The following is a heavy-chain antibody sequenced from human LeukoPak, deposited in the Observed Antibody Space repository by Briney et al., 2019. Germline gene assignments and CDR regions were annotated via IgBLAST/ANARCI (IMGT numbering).Heavy chain of an antibody. CDR2: IYHSGST. Sequence: SETLSLTCTVSDYSISTDYYWGWIRQPPGKGLEWIGSIYHSGSTYYNPSLKSRVTISVDTSKNQFSLKLSSVTAADTAVYYCARQFSWYDSSGPFDYWGQGTLVTVSS. CDR3: ARQFSWYDSSGPFDY. J-gene: IGHJ4*02. D-gene: IGHD3-22*01. CDR1: DYSISTDYY. V-gene: IGHV4-38-2*02.